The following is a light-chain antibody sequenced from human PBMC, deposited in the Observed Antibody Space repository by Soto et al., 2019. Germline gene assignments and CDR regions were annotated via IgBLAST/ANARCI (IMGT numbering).Light chain of an antibody. Sequence: EIVLTQSPDTLYLSPGERATLSCRASQSVSSYLAWYQQKPGQAPRLLIYDASDRATGIPARFSGSGSGTDFTLTISSLEPEDFAVYYCQQRSNYRITFGQGTRLEI. V-gene: IGKV3-11*01. CDR1: QSVSSY. CDR3: QQRSNYRIT. CDR2: DAS. J-gene: IGKJ5*01.